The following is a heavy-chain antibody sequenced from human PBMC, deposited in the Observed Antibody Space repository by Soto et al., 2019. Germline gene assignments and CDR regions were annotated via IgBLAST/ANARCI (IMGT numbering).Heavy chain of an antibody. CDR3: AKDEYCSGGSCYSHGYYYYMDV. J-gene: IGHJ6*03. CDR2: ISGSGGST. Sequence: EVQLLESGGGLVQPGGSLRLSCAASGFTFSSYAMSWVRQAPGKGLEWVSSISGSGGSTYYADSVKGRFTISRDNSKNTLYLQANRLRAEDTAVYYCAKDEYCSGGSCYSHGYYYYMDVWGKGTTVTVSS. V-gene: IGHV3-23*01. CDR1: GFTFSSYA. D-gene: IGHD2-15*01.